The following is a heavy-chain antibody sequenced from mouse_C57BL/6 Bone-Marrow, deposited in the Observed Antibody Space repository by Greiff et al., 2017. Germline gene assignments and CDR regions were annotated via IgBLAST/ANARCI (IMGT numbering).Heavy chain of an antibody. D-gene: IGHD2-4*01. CDR2: IYPGGGCT. V-gene: IGHV1-63*01. Sequence: QVQLQQSGAELVRPGTSVKMSCKASGYTFTSYWIGWAKQRPGHGLEWIGDIYPGGGCTNYNEKFKGKATLTADKSSSTAYMQFSSLTSEDSAIYYCARLTIYYDSFDYWGQGTTLTVSS. J-gene: IGHJ2*01. CDR1: GYTFTSYW. CDR3: ARLTIYYDSFDY.